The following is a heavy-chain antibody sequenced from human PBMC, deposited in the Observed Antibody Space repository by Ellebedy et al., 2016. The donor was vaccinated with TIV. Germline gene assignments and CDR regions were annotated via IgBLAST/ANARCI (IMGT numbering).Heavy chain of an antibody. Sequence: AASVKVSCKASGYTFTSYAMHWVRQAPGQRLEWMGWINAGNGNTKYSQKFQGRVTITRDTSASTTYMELSSLTSEDTAVYYCARELVPTAEMEGFDPWGQGTLVTVSS. CDR3: ARELVPTAEMEGFDP. CDR1: GYTFTSYA. J-gene: IGHJ5*02. V-gene: IGHV1-3*01. D-gene: IGHD2-2*01. CDR2: INAGNGNT.